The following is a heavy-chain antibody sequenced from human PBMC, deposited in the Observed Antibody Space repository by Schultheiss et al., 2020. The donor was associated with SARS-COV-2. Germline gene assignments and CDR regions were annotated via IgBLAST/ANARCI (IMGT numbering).Heavy chain of an antibody. J-gene: IGHJ6*03. CDR1: GGSFSAYY. D-gene: IGHD6-19*01. V-gene: IGHV4-34*01. CDR2: INHSGST. CDR3: ARGYYRSYSSGWARVLARYYYMDV. Sequence: SETLSLTCAVYGGSFSAYYWTWIRQSPGKGLEWIGEINHSGSTNYNPSLKSRVTISVDTSKNQFSLKLSSVTAADTAVYYCARGYYRSYSSGWARVLARYYYMDVWGKGTTVTVSS.